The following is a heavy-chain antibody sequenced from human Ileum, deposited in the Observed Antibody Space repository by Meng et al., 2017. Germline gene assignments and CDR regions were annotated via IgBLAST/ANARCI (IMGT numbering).Heavy chain of an antibody. CDR2: IYSNGNT. V-gene: IGHV4-30-4*01. D-gene: IGHD2-8*01. CDR1: VCSISSGDYY. CDR3: ARAPKYCTNAVCSRPLDS. Sequence: QVQLQASGPRLVKPSQTLSLTCTVSVCSISSGDYYWSWVRQSPGKGPEWIGYIYSNGNTYSNPSLRGRLMISIDTSKNQFSLKLSSVTAADTAVYYCARAPKYCTNAVCSRPLDSWGQGTLVTVSS. J-gene: IGHJ4*02.